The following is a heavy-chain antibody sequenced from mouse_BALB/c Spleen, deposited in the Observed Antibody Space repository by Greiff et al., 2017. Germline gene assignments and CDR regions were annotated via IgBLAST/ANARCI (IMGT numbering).Heavy chain of an antibody. J-gene: IGHJ3*01. V-gene: IGHV3-2*02. CDR1: GYSITSDYA. D-gene: IGHD2-13*01. CDR3: ARSDYWFAY. Sequence: EVKLMESGPGLVKPSQSLSLTCTVTGYSITSDYAWNWIRQFPGDKLEWMGYISYSGSTSYNPSLKSRISITRDTSKNQFFLQLNSVTTEDTATYYCARSDYWFAYWGQGTLVTVSA. CDR2: ISYSGST.